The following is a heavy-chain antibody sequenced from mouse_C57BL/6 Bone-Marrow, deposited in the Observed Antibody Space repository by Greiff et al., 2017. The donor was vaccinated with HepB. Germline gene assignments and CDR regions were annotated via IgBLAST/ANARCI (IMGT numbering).Heavy chain of an antibody. Sequence: EVKLVESGGGLVKPGGSLKLSCAASGFTFSSYAMSWVRQTPEKRLEWVATISDGGSYTYYPDNVKGRFTISRDNAKNNLYLQMSHLKSEDTAVYYCARAGSRAMDYWGQGTSVTVSS. CDR2: ISDGGSYT. CDR1: GFTFSSYA. V-gene: IGHV5-4*03. CDR3: ARAGSRAMDY. D-gene: IGHD1-1*01. J-gene: IGHJ4*01.